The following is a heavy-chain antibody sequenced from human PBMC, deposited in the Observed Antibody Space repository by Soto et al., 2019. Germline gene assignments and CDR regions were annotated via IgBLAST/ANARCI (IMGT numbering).Heavy chain of an antibody. CDR2: INSGGNT. CDR3: EGGIRDVRSVSAFLLNRSSDL. V-gene: IGHV3-66*01. Sequence: PVKGLEWVSAINSGGNTFYADSVKGRFTISRDNSKNTLYLQMNSLRVEDTFFFQAEGGIRDVRSVSAFLLNRSSDL. D-gene: IGHD3-10*02. J-gene: IGHJ2*01.